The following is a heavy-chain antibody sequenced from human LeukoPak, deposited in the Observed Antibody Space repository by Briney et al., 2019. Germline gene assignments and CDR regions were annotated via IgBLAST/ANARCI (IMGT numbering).Heavy chain of an antibody. CDR3: AKRDSSGSYFFDY. V-gene: IGHV3-23*01. CDR2: ISDSDGGT. CDR1: GFTFNRYG. D-gene: IGHD3-22*01. Sequence: GGSLRLSCVASGFTFNRYGMTWVRQAPGKGLEWVSAISDSDGGTYYADSVKGRFTISRDNSKNTLYLQMNSLRAEDTAVFYCAKRDSSGSYFFDYWGQGTLVIVSS. J-gene: IGHJ4*02.